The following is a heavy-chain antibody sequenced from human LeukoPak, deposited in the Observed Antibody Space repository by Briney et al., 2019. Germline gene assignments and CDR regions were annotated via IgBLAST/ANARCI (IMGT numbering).Heavy chain of an antibody. J-gene: IGHJ6*03. CDR2: IYYSGST. Sequence: PSETLSLTCAVYGGSFSSYYWGWIRQPPGKGLEWIGSIYYSGSTYYNPSLKSRVTISVDTSKNQFSLKLSSVTAADTAVYYRARLCAPDYYYYYNYMDVWGKGTTVTISS. D-gene: IGHD1-14*01. CDR1: GGSFSSYY. CDR3: ARLCAPDYYYYYNYMDV. V-gene: IGHV4-39*01.